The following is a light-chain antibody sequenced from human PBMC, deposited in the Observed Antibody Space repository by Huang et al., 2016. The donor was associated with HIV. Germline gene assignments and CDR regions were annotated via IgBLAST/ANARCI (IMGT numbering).Light chain of an antibody. CDR2: KAS. CDR1: QRISTW. CDR3: QHQWT. V-gene: IGKV1-5*03. J-gene: IGKJ1*01. Sequence: GDRVNITCRTSQRISTWLARYQQRPGKAPNLLISKASNLETWVPSRFSGNGSGTEFTLTINGLQPDDLATYYCQHQWTFGQGTKVEIK.